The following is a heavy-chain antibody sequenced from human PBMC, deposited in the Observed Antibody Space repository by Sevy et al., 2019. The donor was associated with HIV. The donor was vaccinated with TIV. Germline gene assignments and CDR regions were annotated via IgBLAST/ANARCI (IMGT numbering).Heavy chain of an antibody. Sequence: GGSLRLSCAASGFNFSNYGMHWVRQAPGKGLEWVAVISFDGSNEYYADSVKGRFTISRDNSKNTRYMQMNSLRGEDTAVYYCAKGGSKWEPSACTDVWGQGTTVTVSS. D-gene: IGHD1-26*01. CDR3: AKGGSKWEPSACTDV. CDR2: ISFDGSNE. J-gene: IGHJ6*02. CDR1: GFNFSNYG. V-gene: IGHV3-30*18.